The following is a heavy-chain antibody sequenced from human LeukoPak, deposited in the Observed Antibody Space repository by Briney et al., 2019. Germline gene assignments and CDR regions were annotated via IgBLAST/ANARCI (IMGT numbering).Heavy chain of an antibody. Sequence: GESLKISCKGSGYSFPGYWIGWVRQMPGRGPEWMGIIYPGNSDTKYSPSFQGQVTISADKSISTAYLQWSSLKASDTAMYYCARPFPDARGGDYWGQGTLVTVSS. V-gene: IGHV5-51*01. CDR3: ARPFPDARGGDY. CDR2: IYPGNSDT. CDR1: GYSFPGYW. D-gene: IGHD1-14*01. J-gene: IGHJ4*02.